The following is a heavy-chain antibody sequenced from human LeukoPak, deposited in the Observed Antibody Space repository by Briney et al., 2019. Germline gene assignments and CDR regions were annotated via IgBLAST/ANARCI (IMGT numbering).Heavy chain of an antibody. CDR3: ASIEDFVVVTD. D-gene: IGHD2-21*02. J-gene: IGHJ4*02. CDR2: IIPIFGTA. V-gene: IGHV1-69*13. Sequence: SVKVSCKASGGTFSNYAISWVRQAPGQGLEWMGGIIPIFGTANYAQRFQGRVTITADESTSTAYMELSSLRSEDTAVYYCASIEDFVVVTDWGQGTLVTVSS. CDR1: GGTFSNYA.